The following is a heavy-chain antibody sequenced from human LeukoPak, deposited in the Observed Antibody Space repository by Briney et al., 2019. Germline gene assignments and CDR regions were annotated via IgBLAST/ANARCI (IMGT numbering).Heavy chain of an antibody. CDR3: AREPGSSSSSPGGMDV. CDR2: IYYSGNT. J-gene: IGHJ6*02. V-gene: IGHV4-59*01. D-gene: IGHD6-6*01. Sequence: PSETLSLTCTVSGGSMSSYYWSWIRQPPGKGLEWIGYIYYSGNTNYNPSLKSRVTISVDTSKNQFSLKLSSVTAADTAVYYCAREPGSSSSSPGGMDVWGQGTMVTVSS. CDR1: GGSMSSYY.